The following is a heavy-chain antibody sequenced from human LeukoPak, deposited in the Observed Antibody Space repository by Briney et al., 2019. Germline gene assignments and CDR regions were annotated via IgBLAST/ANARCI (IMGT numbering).Heavy chain of an antibody. D-gene: IGHD5-18*01. CDR1: GGSISSYY. Sequence: SETLSLTCTVSGGSISSYYWSWIRQPPGKGLEWIGYIYYSGSTNYNPSLKSRVTISVDTSKNQFSLKLSSVTAADTAVYYCARGYPNPNVGYSYGYRFDPWGQGTLVTVSS. CDR3: ARGYPNPNVGYSYGYRFDP. J-gene: IGHJ5*02. V-gene: IGHV4-59*01. CDR2: IYYSGST.